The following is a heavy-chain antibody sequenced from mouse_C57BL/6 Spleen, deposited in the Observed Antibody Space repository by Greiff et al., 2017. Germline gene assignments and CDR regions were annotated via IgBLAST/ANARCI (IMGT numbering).Heavy chain of an antibody. D-gene: IGHD3-1*01. J-gene: IGHJ2*01. V-gene: IGHV5-4*01. CDR1: GFTFSSYA. CDR2: ISDGGSYT. CDR3: ARDRAGVLLDY. Sequence: EVKLMESGGGLVKPGGSLKLSCAASGFTFSSYAMSWVRQTPEKRLEWVATISDGGSYTYYPDNVKGRFTISRDNAKPNLYLQMSHLKSEDTAMYYCARDRAGVLLDYWGQGTTLTVSS.